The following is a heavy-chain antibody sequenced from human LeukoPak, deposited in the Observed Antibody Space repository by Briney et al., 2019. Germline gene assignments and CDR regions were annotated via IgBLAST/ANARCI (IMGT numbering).Heavy chain of an antibody. CDR2: IHYSGST. CDR1: GSSINDFN. J-gene: IGHJ4*02. V-gene: IGHV4-59*08. Sequence: SETLSLTCTVSGSSINDFNWSWTRQPPGKGLEFVAYIHYSGSTSYNPSLKSRVTISLDSSKNQFSLKLSSVTAADTAVYYCARLARRSQIAAAGPLVGYWGQGTLVTVSS. CDR3: ARLARRSQIAAAGPLVGY. D-gene: IGHD6-13*01.